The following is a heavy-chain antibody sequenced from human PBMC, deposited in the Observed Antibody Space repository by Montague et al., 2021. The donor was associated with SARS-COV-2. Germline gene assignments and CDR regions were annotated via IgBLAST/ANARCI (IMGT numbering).Heavy chain of an antibody. V-gene: IGHV4-31*03. CDR2: IYYSGST. CDR3: ARTPAVYVVVVPAARGHFDY. Sequence: TLSLTCTVSGGSISSGGYYWSWIRQHPGKGLEWIGYIYYSGSTYYNPSLKSRVTISVDTPKNQFSLKLSSVTAADTAVYYCARTPAVYVVVVPAARGHFDYWGQGTLVTVSS. D-gene: IGHD2-2*01. J-gene: IGHJ4*02. CDR1: GGSISSGGYY.